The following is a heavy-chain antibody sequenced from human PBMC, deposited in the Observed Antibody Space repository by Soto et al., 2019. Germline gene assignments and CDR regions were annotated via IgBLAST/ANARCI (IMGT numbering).Heavy chain of an antibody. D-gene: IGHD1-26*01. CDR2: ISYDGSNK. CDR1: GFPFRSYA. CDR3: ARALLKWELLPPIYYGMDV. Sequence: PGGSLRLSCAASGFPFRSYAMHWVRQAPGKGLEWVAVISYDGSNKYYADSVKGRFTISRDNSKNTLYLQMNSLRAEDTAVYYCARALLKWELLPPIYYGMDVWGQGTTVTVSS. J-gene: IGHJ6*02. V-gene: IGHV3-30-3*01.